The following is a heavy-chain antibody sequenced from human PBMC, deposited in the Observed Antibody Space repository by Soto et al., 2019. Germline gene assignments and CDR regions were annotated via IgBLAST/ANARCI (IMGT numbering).Heavy chain of an antibody. CDR3: ARVPDLDYCSRTSCLYYFDY. D-gene: IGHD2-2*01. V-gene: IGHV3-23*01. CDR2: INSNGGST. CDR1: GFTFSRYV. Sequence: PGGSLRLSCVASGFTFSRYVMTWVRQAPGKGLEWVSTINSNGGSTYYADSVKGRFTISRDNSKNSLYLQMNGLRAEDTAVYFCARVPDLDYCSRTSCLYYFDYWGKGALVTVSS. J-gene: IGHJ4*02.